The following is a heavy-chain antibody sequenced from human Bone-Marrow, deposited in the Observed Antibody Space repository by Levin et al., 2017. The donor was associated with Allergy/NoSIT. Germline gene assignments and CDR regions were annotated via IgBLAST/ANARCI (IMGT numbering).Heavy chain of an antibody. Sequence: GESLKISCAASGFTFSSYAMSWVRQAPGKGLEWVSAISGSGGSTYYADSVKGRFTISRDNSKNTLYLQMNSLRAEDTAVYYCAKDLNRGGWGFDYWGQGTLVTVSS. D-gene: IGHD6-19*01. V-gene: IGHV3-23*01. CDR3: AKDLNRGGWGFDY. CDR2: ISGSGGST. CDR1: GFTFSSYA. J-gene: IGHJ4*02.